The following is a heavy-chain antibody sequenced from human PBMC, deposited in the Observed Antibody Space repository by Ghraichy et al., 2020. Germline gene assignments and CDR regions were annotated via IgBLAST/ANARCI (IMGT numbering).Heavy chain of an antibody. CDR1: GFTFSSYA. Sequence: LSLTCAASGFTFSSYAMRWVRQAPGKGLEWVSAISGSGGSTYYADSVKGRFTISRDNSKNTLYLQMDSLRAEDTAVYYCATRPYYDILTAYGGLDFWSQGTLVTVSS. V-gene: IGHV3-23*01. J-gene: IGHJ4*02. D-gene: IGHD3-9*01. CDR2: ISGSGGST. CDR3: ATRPYYDILTAYGGLDF.